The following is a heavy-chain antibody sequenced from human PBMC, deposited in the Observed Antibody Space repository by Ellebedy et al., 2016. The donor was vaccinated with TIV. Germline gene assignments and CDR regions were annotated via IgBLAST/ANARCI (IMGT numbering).Heavy chain of an antibody. V-gene: IGHV3-30*03. J-gene: IGHJ4*02. CDR2: TSHDGNNK. CDR1: GFIFTNYG. Sequence: PGGSLRLSCAASGFIFTNYGMHWVRQAPGKGLEWVAATSHDGNNKYYADSVKGRFTISRDNSKNTLYLQMNSLRAEDTAVYYCAMHIGERGQSGYGPPYWGQGTLVNVSS. D-gene: IGHD5-12*01. CDR3: AMHIGERGQSGYGPPY.